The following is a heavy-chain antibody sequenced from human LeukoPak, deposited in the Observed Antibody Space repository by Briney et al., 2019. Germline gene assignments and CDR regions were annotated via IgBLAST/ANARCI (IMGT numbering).Heavy chain of an antibody. CDR2: IKQDGGER. CDR1: GFSFSRYW. CDR3: AMIEQVVSNVEGGY. Sequence: GGSLRLSCAASGFSFSRYWMSWVRQAPGKGLEWVANIKQDGGERYYVDSVKGRFTISRDNAKNSLYLQMNSLRAEDTAVYFCAMIEQVVSNVEGGYWGQRTLVTVSS. J-gene: IGHJ4*02. V-gene: IGHV3-7*01. D-gene: IGHD6-6*01.